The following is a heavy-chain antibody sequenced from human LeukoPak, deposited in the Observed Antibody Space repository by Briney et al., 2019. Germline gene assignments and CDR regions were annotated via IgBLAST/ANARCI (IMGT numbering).Heavy chain of an antibody. J-gene: IGHJ6*03. CDR3: ARRTRDGGEPYYYYYMDV. D-gene: IGHD3-10*01. CDR2: IFYSGST. CDR1: GGSISSDSYS. Sequence: PSETLSLTCIVSGGSISSDSYSWGWLRQPPGRGLEWIGSIFYSGSTYYNPSLKSRVIISVDTSNNQFSLKLSSVTAADTAVYYCARRTRDGGEPYYYYYMDVWGKGTTVTVSS. V-gene: IGHV4-39*01.